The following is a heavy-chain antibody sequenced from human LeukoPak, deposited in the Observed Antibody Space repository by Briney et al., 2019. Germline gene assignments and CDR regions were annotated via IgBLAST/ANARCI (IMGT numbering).Heavy chain of an antibody. Sequence: GASVKVSCKASGYTFTTYAIHWVRQAPGQRLEWMGWINAGNGNTKYSQKFQGRVTITRDTSASTAYMELSSLRSEDTAVYYCARVAYSSSPVGMDVWGQGTTVTVSS. J-gene: IGHJ6*02. CDR1: GYTFTTYA. CDR3: ARVAYSSSPVGMDV. D-gene: IGHD6-6*01. V-gene: IGHV1-3*01. CDR2: INAGNGNT.